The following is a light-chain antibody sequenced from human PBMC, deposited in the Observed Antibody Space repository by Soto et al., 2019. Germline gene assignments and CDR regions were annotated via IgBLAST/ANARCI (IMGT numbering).Light chain of an antibody. CDR2: GIS. J-gene: IGKJ1*01. CDR3: QQYDSSRT. Sequence: EIVLTQSPGTLSLSPGERATLSCRASQSISSSFLAWYQQKPGQAPTLLIYGISRMATDFPDRFSGSGSGTDFTLTISRLEPEDFAVSYCQQYDSSRTFGQGTKV. V-gene: IGKV3-20*01. CDR1: QSISSSF.